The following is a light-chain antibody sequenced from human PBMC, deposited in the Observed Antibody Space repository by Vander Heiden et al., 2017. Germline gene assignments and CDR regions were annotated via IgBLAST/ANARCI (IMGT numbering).Light chain of an antibody. CDR1: SSDVGTYDF. CDR3: SSYAGNYIYV. CDR2: EVN. V-gene: IGLV2-8*01. Sequence: QSALTQPPSASVSPGQSVTISCTGTSSDVGTYDFVSWYQQHPGKVPKLIIYEVNKRPSGVPDRFSGSKSGYTASLTVSGLQAEDEADYYCSSYAGNYIYVFGSGTKVTVL. J-gene: IGLJ1*01.